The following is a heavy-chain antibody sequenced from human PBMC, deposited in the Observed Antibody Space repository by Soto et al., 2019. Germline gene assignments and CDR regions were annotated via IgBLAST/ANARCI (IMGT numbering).Heavy chain of an antibody. CDR3: ARGPMIMVVPSSFDY. Sequence: QVQQVQSGAEVKKPGSSVKVPCKASGGTFSSYTIHWVRQAPGQGLEWMGRIFPAVGITNYAQKFQGRVTITADKSTSTAYMELSRLRSEDTAVYYCARGPMIMVVPSSFDYWGQGTLITVSS. CDR2: IFPAVGIT. D-gene: IGHD3-22*01. J-gene: IGHJ4*02. CDR1: GGTFSSYT. V-gene: IGHV1-69*02.